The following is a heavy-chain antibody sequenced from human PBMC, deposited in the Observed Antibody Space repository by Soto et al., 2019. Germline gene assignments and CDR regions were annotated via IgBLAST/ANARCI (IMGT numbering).Heavy chain of an antibody. D-gene: IGHD2-8*01. Sequence: VEIACEASRYSVTRYDVYWAGQDPGKGHEWMGWIDTNGGGTNYAQKILGRVNMRRDMSMSPVYIELSRLKSDDRGVYCCVRVPPYCSNRVCYSAYKWFDPWGQGTLVPVS. CDR1: RYSVTRYD. CDR3: VRVPPYCSNRVCYSAYKWFDP. CDR2: IDTNGGGT. V-gene: IGHV1-2*02. J-gene: IGHJ5*02.